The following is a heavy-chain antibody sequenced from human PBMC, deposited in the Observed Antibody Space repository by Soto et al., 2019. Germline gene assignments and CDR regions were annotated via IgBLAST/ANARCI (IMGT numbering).Heavy chain of an antibody. Sequence: LRLSCAASGFTFSSSGMHWVRQAPGKGLEWVAVISYDGTNKFYADSVKGRFTISRDNSKNTLYLQMNSLRAEDTGVYYCAKEFHTWNYFDYWGQGTLVTVSS. J-gene: IGHJ4*02. CDR3: AKEFHTWNYFDY. CDR2: ISYDGTNK. V-gene: IGHV3-30*18. CDR1: GFTFSSSG. D-gene: IGHD1-20*01.